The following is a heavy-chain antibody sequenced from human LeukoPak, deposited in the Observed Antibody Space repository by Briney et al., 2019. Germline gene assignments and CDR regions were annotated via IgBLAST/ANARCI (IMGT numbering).Heavy chain of an antibody. CDR2: IRYDGSHK. J-gene: IGHJ5*02. V-gene: IGHV3-30*02. Sequence: PGGSLRLSCAASGFTFNNYGMHWVRQAPDKGLEWVAFIRYDGSHKFYADSVKGRFTISRDNSKNTLYLQMNSLRAEDTAIYYCARDYSGSLAWGQGTLVTVSS. CDR1: GFTFNNYG. CDR3: ARDYSGSLA. D-gene: IGHD1-26*01.